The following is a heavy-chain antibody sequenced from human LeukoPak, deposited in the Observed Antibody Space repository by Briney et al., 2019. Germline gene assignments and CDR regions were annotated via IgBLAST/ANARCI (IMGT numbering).Heavy chain of an antibody. Sequence: GGSLRLSCAASGFTFSSYEMNWVRQAPGRGLDWVSYISSRSFTIYYADSVKGRFTISRDNAKNSLYLEMNSLRDEDTAVYYCARSVIAVAGYDAFDIWGQGTVVTVSS. D-gene: IGHD6-19*01. CDR1: GFTFSSYE. CDR3: ARSVIAVAGYDAFDI. V-gene: IGHV3-48*02. CDR2: ISSRSFTI. J-gene: IGHJ3*02.